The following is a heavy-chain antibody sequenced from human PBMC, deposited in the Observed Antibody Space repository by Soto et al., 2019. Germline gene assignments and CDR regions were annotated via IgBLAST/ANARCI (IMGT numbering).Heavy chain of an antibody. CDR1: GGSFSGYY. CDR2: INHSGST. CDR3: ARVGSRGDYIWGSYRFGY. Sequence: QVQLQQWGAGLLKPSETLSLTCAVYGGSFSGYYWSWIRQPPGKGLEWIGEINHSGSTNYNPSLKSRVTISVDTSKNQFSLKLSSVTAADTAVYYCARVGSRGDYIWGSYRFGYWGQGTLVTVSS. V-gene: IGHV4-34*01. J-gene: IGHJ4*02. D-gene: IGHD3-16*01.